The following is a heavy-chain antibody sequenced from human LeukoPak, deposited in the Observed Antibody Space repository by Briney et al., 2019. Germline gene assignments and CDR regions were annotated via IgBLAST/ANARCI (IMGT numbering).Heavy chain of an antibody. CDR1: GVTFSSYE. Sequence: GGSLRLSCAASGVTFSSYEMNWVRQAPGKGLEGGSYISSSGSTIYYADSVKGGFTISRDNAKNSLYLQMNSLRAEDTAVYYCARDGDCGCACGNGFDIWGQGTMVSVSS. V-gene: IGHV3-48*03. CDR2: ISSSGSTI. CDR3: ARDGDCGCACGNGFDI. J-gene: IGHJ3*02. D-gene: IGHD2-21*02.